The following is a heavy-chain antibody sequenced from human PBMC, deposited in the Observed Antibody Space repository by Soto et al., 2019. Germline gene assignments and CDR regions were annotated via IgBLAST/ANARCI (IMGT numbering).Heavy chain of an antibody. CDR2: ISDSGSTI. V-gene: IGHV3-11*01. D-gene: IGHD3-22*01. J-gene: IGHJ5*02. CDR3: ARDTAFVASGFFGP. Sequence: GGSLRLSCAASGFTFNDYYMSWIRQAPGKGLEWLSHISDSGSTIKYADSVKGRFTISRDNAKKSLYLHMNSLRADDTAVYYCARDTAFVASGFFGPWGQGILVTVSS. CDR1: GFTFNDYY.